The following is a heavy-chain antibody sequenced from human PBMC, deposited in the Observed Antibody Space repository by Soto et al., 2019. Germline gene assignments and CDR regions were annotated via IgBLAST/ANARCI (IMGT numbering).Heavy chain of an antibody. D-gene: IGHD5-18*01. V-gene: IGHV1-18*01. Sequence: QVQLVQSGVEVKKPGAAVKVSCKASGYTFTRYGIAWVRQAPGQGREWMGWISYNSLKANNAQKFEGRVTMTNDTSTNTAFLELRSLRSDDTAVYYCARNTFSHYYGMDVWGQGTSVTVSS. CDR3: ARNTFSHYYGMDV. J-gene: IGHJ6*02. CDR2: ISYNSLKA. CDR1: GYTFTRYG.